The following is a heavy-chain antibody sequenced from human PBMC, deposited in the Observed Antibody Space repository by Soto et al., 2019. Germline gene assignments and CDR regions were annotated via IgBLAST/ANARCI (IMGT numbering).Heavy chain of an antibody. V-gene: IGHV1-18*01. D-gene: IGHD3-16*01. CDR1: GYHFTSYG. J-gene: IGHJ6*02. CDR2: LSAYNGNT. Sequence: ASVKVSCKAPGYHFTSYGISWVRQAPGQGLEWMGWLSAYNGNTNYAQKLQGRVTMTTDTSTSTAYVELRSLRSDDTAVYYCARDSIIVPYDYVWGKGYYYYGMDVWGQGTTVTVSS. CDR3: ARDSIIVPYDYVWGKGYYYYGMDV.